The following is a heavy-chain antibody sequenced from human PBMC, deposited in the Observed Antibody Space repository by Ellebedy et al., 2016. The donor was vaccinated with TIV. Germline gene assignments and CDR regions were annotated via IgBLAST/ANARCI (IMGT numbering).Heavy chain of an antibody. J-gene: IGHJ3*02. CDR1: GFTFSSYS. CDR3: ARDNTNPRSAFDI. V-gene: IGHV3-7*03. Sequence: GGSLRLSCAASGFTFSSYSMNWVRQAPGKGLEWVANIKQDGSEKYYVDSVKGRFTISRDNAKNSLYLQMSSQRAEDTAVYYCARDNTNPRSAFDIWGQGTMVTVSS. CDR2: IKQDGSEK.